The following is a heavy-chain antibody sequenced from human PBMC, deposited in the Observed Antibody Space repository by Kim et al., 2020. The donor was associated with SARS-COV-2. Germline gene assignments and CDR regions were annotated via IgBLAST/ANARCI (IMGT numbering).Heavy chain of an antibody. J-gene: IGHJ6*02. CDR3: AWEYSSSWYYYGLDV. D-gene: IGHD6-13*01. Sequence: ATVKVSCKASGYTFTSYAMNWVRQAPGQGLEWMGWINTNTGNPTYAQGFTGRFVFSLDTSVSTAYLQISGLKAEDTAVYYCAWEYSSSWYYYGLDVWGQGTTVTVSS. CDR1: GYTFTSYA. CDR2: INTNTGNP. V-gene: IGHV7-4-1*02.